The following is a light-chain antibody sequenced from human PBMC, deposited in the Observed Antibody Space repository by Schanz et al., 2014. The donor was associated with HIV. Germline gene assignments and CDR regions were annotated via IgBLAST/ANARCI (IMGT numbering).Light chain of an antibody. J-gene: IGLJ3*02. CDR3: SSYTSSSTWV. CDR1: SSDVGGYNY. Sequence: SVLTQPASVSGTPGQSITISCTGSSSDVGGYNYVSWYQQHPDKAPKLMIYDVSDRPSGVSNRFSGSKSGNTASLTISGLQADDEADYYCSSYTSSSTWVFGGGTKLTVL. V-gene: IGLV2-14*03. CDR2: DVS.